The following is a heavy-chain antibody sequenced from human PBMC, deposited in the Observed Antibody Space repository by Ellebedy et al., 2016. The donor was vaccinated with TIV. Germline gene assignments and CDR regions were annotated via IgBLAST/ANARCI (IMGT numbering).Heavy chain of an antibody. J-gene: IGHJ4*02. CDR3: AKGVYTNSKYFFDY. D-gene: IGHD6-13*01. CDR1: GFRFNNYA. CDR2: TSYDGTDE. V-gene: IGHV3-30*18. Sequence: GESLKISXVASGFRFNNYAMHWLRQAPGKGLEWVAVTSYDGTDEYFADSVKGRFTISRDYSKNMLYLQMNSLRAEDTAVYYCAKGVYTNSKYFFDYWGQGTLVTVSS.